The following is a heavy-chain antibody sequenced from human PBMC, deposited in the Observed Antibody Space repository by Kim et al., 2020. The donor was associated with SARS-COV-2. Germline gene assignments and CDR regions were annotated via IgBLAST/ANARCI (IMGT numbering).Heavy chain of an antibody. CDR1: GGSISSSSYY. Sequence: SETLSLTCTVSGGSISSSSYYWGWIRQPPGKGLEWIGSIYYSGSTYYNPSLKSRVTISVDTSKNQFSLKLSSVTAADTTVYYCTGRLLLNPYFDYWGQGTLVTVSS. CDR3: TGRLLLNPYFDY. V-gene: IGHV4-39*01. J-gene: IGHJ4*02. CDR2: IYYSGST. D-gene: IGHD2-15*01.